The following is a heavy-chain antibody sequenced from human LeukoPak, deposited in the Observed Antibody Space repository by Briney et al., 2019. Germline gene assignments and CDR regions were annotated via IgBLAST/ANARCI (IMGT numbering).Heavy chain of an antibody. Sequence: SGPTLVNPTQTLTLTCTFSGFSLSTTGVGVGWIRQPPGKALEWLAVIYWDNDKRYSPSLKSRLTLTKDTSKNQVVLTMTNMDPVDTATYYCAHRRPGYICGWDLSFFDNWAPGTLVTVSS. V-gene: IGHV2-5*02. CDR3: AHRRPGYICGWDLSFFDN. CDR1: GFSLSTTGVG. D-gene: IGHD6-19*01. J-gene: IGHJ4*02. CDR2: IYWDNDK.